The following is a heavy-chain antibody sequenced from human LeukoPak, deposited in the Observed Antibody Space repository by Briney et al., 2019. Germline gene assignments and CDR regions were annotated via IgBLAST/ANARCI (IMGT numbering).Heavy chain of an antibody. CDR1: GGTFSSYA. J-gene: IGHJ5*02. V-gene: IGHV1-69*06. D-gene: IGHD6-13*01. Sequence: ASVKVSCKASGGTFSSYAISWVRQAPGQGLEWMGGIIPIFGTANYAQKFQGRVTITADKSTSTAYMELSSLRSEDMAVYYCARDGGSSWFSWFDPWGQGTLVTVSS. CDR2: IIPIFGTA. CDR3: ARDGGSSWFSWFDP.